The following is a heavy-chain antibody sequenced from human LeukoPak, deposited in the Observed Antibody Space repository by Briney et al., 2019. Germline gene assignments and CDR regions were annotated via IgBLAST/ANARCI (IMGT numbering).Heavy chain of an antibody. J-gene: IGHJ4*02. V-gene: IGHV3-23*01. CDR3: ASHRGDYATGYFDY. D-gene: IGHD1-1*01. CDR2: ISGSGGST. CDR1: GFTFSSYA. Sequence: TGGSLRLSCAASGFTFSSYAMSWVRQAPGKGLEWVSAISGSGGSTYYADSVKGRFTISKDNSHNTLYLQMNSLRAEDTAVYFCASHRGDYATGYFDYWGQGTLVTVSS.